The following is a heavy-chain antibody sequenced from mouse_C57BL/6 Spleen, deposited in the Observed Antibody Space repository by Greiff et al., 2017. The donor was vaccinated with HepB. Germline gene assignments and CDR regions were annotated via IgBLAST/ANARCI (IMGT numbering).Heavy chain of an antibody. J-gene: IGHJ1*03. D-gene: IGHD1-1*01. Sequence: EVKLMESGPELVKPGASVKISCKASGYTFTDYYMNWVKQSHGKSLEWIGDINPNNGGTSYKQKFKGKATLTVDKSSSTAYMELRSLTSEDSAVYYCARRDYYGWYFDVWGTGTTVTVSS. CDR3: ARRDYYGWYFDV. V-gene: IGHV1-26*01. CDR2: INPNNGGT. CDR1: GYTFTDYY.